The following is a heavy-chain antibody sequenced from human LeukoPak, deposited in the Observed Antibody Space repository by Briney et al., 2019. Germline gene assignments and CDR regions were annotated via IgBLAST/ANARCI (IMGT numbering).Heavy chain of an antibody. J-gene: IGHJ4*02. V-gene: IGHV3-7*01. CDR1: GFPFSSYW. D-gene: IGHD5-18*01. CDR2: IKKDGSKK. Sequence: SGGSLRLSCAASGFPFSSYWMSWVRQAPGKGLEWVANIKKDGSKKYYVDSVKGRFTISRDNAKNPLYLQMNSLRAEDTAVYYCASLNSDDYWGQGTLVTVSS. CDR3: ASLNSDDY.